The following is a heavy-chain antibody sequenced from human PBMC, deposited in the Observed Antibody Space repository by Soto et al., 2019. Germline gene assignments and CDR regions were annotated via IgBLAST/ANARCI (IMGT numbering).Heavy chain of an antibody. CDR1: GYTFTSYG. Sequence: ASVKVSCKASGYTFTSYGISWVRQAPGQGLEWMGWISAYNGNTNYAQKLQGRVTMTTDTSTSTAYMELRSLRSGDTAVYYCARDHVRYCSGGSCYPGADYGMDVWGQGTTVTVSS. D-gene: IGHD2-15*01. V-gene: IGHV1-18*04. CDR2: ISAYNGNT. J-gene: IGHJ6*02. CDR3: ARDHVRYCSGGSCYPGADYGMDV.